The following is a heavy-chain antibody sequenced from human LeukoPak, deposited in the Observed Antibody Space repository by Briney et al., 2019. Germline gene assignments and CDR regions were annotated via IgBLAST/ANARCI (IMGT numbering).Heavy chain of an antibody. CDR3: ARQWLVREYFDY. V-gene: IGHV3-7*01. D-gene: IGHD6-19*01. J-gene: IGHJ4*02. CDR2: IKENGSEK. CDR1: GFTFSSYG. Sequence: QPGGSLRLSCAASGFTFSSYGMSWVRQAPGKGLEWVADIKENGSEKYYVDSVKGRFTISRDNAKNSLYLQMNSLRAEDTAVYYCARQWLVREYFDYWGQGTLVTVSS.